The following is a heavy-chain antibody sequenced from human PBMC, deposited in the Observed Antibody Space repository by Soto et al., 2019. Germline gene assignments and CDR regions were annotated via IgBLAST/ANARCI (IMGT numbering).Heavy chain of an antibody. V-gene: IGHV3-15*01. Sequence: EVQLVESGGGLVKHGGSLRLSCAASGFTFSYAWMSWVRQAPGKGLEWVGRIKSKTDGGTADYAAPVKGRFTISRDDSKNTLYLQMNSLKTEDTAVYYCTHDYGDYRYYFDYWGQGTLVTVSS. CDR1: GFTFSYAW. CDR3: THDYGDYRYYFDY. CDR2: IKSKTDGGTA. D-gene: IGHD4-17*01. J-gene: IGHJ4*02.